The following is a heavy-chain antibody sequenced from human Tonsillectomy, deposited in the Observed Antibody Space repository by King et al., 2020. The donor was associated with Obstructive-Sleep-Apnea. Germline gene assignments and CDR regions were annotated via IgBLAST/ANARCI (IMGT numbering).Heavy chain of an antibody. J-gene: IGHJ3*02. Sequence: QLQESGPGLVKPSETLSLTCTVSGGSISTSSYYWGWLRLPPGKGLGWRGSIFYSGSTYDNPSLKSRVTISVDTSNNQFSLKLSSVTAADTAVYYCAREIKAVASQDAFDIWGQGTMVTVSS. D-gene: IGHD6-19*01. CDR1: GGSISTSSYY. V-gene: IGHV4-39*07. CDR2: IFYSGST. CDR3: AREIKAVASQDAFDI.